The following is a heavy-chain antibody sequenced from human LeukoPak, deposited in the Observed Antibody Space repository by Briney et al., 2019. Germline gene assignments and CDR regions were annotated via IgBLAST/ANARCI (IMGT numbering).Heavy chain of an antibody. CDR3: AKGFCSSTSCYTWFYFDY. CDR2: ISGSGGST. CDR1: GFTFSSYA. J-gene: IGHJ4*02. V-gene: IGHV3-23*01. D-gene: IGHD2-2*02. Sequence: GGSLRLSCAASGFTFSSYAMSWVRQAPGKGLEWVSAISGSGGSTYYADSVKGRFTISRGNSKNTLYLQMNSLRAEDTAVYYCAKGFCSSTSCYTWFYFDYWGQGTLVTVSS.